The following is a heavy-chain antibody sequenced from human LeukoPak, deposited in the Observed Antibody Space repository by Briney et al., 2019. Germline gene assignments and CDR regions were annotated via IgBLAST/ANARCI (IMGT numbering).Heavy chain of an antibody. D-gene: IGHD6-13*01. CDR1: GGTFSSYA. V-gene: IGHV1-69*06. J-gene: IGHJ6*03. CDR2: IIPIFGTA. Sequence: GASVKVSCKASGGTFSSYAISWVRQAPGQGLEWMGGIIPIFGTANYAQKFQGRVTITADKSTSTAYMELSSLRSEDTAVYYCARSLAEYSSSWYAPTAPYYYYMDVWGKGTTVTVSS. CDR3: ARSLAEYSSSWYAPTAPYYYYMDV.